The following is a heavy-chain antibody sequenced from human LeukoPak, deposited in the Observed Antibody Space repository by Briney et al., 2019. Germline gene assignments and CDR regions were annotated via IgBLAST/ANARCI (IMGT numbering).Heavy chain of an antibody. CDR1: GFTFGDYS. D-gene: IGHD1-26*01. CDR3: TRGRRATHDY. V-gene: IGHV3-49*04. Sequence: GGSLRLSCTASGFTFGDYSMNWVRQAPGKGLEWVGFIRSKAYGGTTEYAASVKGRFTISRDDSKSIAYLQMNSLKSEDTAVYYCTRGRRATHDYWGQGTLVTVSS. J-gene: IGHJ4*02. CDR2: IRSKAYGGTT.